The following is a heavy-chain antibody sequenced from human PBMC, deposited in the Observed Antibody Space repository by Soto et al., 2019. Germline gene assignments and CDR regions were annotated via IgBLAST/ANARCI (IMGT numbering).Heavy chain of an antibody. Sequence: ASVKVSCKASGYTFTGYYMHWVRQAPGQGLEWMGWINPNSGGTNYAQKFQGWVTMTRDTSISTAYMELSRLRSDDTAVYYCAKDTYYHDSSGYYVFDYWGQGTLVTVSS. D-gene: IGHD3-22*01. CDR1: GYTFTGYY. CDR3: AKDTYYHDSSGYYVFDY. CDR2: INPNSGGT. V-gene: IGHV1-2*04. J-gene: IGHJ4*02.